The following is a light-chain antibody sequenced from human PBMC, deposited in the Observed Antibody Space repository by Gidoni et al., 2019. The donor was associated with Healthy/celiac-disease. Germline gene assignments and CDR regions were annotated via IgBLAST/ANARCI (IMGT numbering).Light chain of an antibody. CDR2: QDS. CDR3: QAWDSSIVV. J-gene: IGLJ2*01. CDR1: KLGDKY. V-gene: IGLV3-1*01. Sequence: SYELTQPPSLSVSPGQTASITCPGDKLGDKYACWYQQKPGQSPVLVIYQDSKRPSGIPGRFSGSNSGNTATLTISGTQAMDEADYYCQAWDSSIVVFGGGTKLTVL.